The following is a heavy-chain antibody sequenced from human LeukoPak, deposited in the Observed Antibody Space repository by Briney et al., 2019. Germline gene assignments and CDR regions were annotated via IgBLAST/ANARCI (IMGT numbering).Heavy chain of an antibody. Sequence: QPGGSLRLSCAASGFTVSSNYMSWVRQAPGKGLEWVSIIYSGGSTYYADSVKGRFTIPRDNSKNTLYLQMNTLGAEDTAVYYCARDYYGSGSYEWGQGTLVTVSS. CDR3: ARDYYGSGSYE. CDR1: GFTVSSNY. D-gene: IGHD3-10*01. J-gene: IGHJ4*02. V-gene: IGHV3-53*01. CDR2: IYSGGST.